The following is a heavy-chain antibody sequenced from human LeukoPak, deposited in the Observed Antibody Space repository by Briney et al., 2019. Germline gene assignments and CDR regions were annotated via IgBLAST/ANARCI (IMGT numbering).Heavy chain of an antibody. CDR3: AKADDFWSGPWNAFDI. V-gene: IGHV3-20*04. CDR2: INWNGGST. Sequence: GGSLRLSCAASGFTFDDYGMSWVRQAPGKGLEWVSGINWNGGSTGYADSVKGRFTISRDNAKNSLYLQMNSLRAEDTAVYYCAKADDFWSGPWNAFDIWGQGTMVTVSS. J-gene: IGHJ3*02. D-gene: IGHD3-3*01. CDR1: GFTFDDYG.